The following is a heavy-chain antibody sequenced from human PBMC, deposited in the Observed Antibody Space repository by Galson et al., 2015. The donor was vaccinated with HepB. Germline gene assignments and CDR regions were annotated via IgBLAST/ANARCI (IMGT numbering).Heavy chain of an antibody. CDR3: ARVLFYYYDSSGNRGRSIYFDY. CDR1: GFTFSSYW. D-gene: IGHD3-22*01. J-gene: IGHJ4*02. V-gene: IGHV3-7*01. Sequence: SLRLSCAASGFTFSSYWMSWVRQAPGKGLEWVANIKQDGSEKYYVDSVKGRFTISRDNAKNSLYLQMNSLRAEDTAVYYCARVLFYYYDSSGNRGRSIYFDYWGQGTLVTVSS. CDR2: IKQDGSEK.